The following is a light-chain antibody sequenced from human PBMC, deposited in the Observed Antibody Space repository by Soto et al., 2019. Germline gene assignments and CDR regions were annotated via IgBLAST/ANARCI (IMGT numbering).Light chain of an antibody. CDR3: SSYTSSNTLV. CDR1: SSNIGAGFD. J-gene: IGLJ1*01. V-gene: IGLV1-40*01. CDR2: AND. Sequence: QSVLTQPPSVSGAPGQRLTISCAGTSSNIGAGFDVHWYQQLPGTAPKLLIYANDDRPSGVPDRFSGSTSGTSASLAITGLQAEDAADYYCSSYTSSNTLVFGTGTKVTVL.